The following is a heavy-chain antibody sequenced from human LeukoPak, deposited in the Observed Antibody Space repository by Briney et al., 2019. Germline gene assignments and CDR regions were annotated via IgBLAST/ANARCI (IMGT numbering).Heavy chain of an antibody. CDR2: ISGSSYTT. J-gene: IGHJ4*02. V-gene: IGHV3-23*01. Sequence: GGSLRLSCAASGFTFSSSAMTWVRQAPGEGLEWVSTISGSSYTTFYADSVQGRFTISRDNSRNTLYLQMNSLRAEDTAVYYCANSRITLVRGVIPPDFDYWGQGTLVTVSS. CDR3: ANSRITLVRGVIPPDFDY. CDR1: GFTFSSSA. D-gene: IGHD3-10*01.